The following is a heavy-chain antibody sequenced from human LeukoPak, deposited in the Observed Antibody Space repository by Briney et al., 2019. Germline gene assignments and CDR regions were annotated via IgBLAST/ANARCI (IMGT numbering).Heavy chain of an antibody. CDR2: ISGSGSNT. Sequence: PGGSLRLSCTASGFTFSNYAMNWVRRAPGKGPEWVSAISGSGSNTYYAYSVKGRFTISRDNSINSLYLQMNSLRAEDTAVYYCGKSQREACCYGMDVWGQGTTVTVSS. CDR1: GFTFSNYA. J-gene: IGHJ6*02. V-gene: IGHV3-23*01. CDR3: GKSQREACCYGMDV. D-gene: IGHD1-26*01.